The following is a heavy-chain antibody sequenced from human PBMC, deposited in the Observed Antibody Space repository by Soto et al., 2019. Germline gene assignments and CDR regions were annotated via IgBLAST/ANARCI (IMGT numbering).Heavy chain of an antibody. CDR3: ARDLVVAATASTDY. Sequence: ASVKVSCKASGYRFTSYGIGWVRQAPGQGLEWMGWINAYNGNTNHAQNLQGRVTLTTDTSTSTAYMELRSLRSNDTAVYYCARDLVVAATASTDYWGQGTLVTVSS. J-gene: IGHJ4*02. V-gene: IGHV1-18*01. CDR1: GYRFTSYG. CDR2: INAYNGNT. D-gene: IGHD2-15*01.